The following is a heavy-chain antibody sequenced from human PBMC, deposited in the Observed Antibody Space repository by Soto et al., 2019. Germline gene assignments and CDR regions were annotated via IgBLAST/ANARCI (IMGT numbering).Heavy chain of an antibody. J-gene: IGHJ4*02. CDR2: IYGGGGT. D-gene: IGHD5-12*01. CDR1: GFDVNSNY. Sequence: VQLVESGGALVQPGGSLRISCAVSGFDVNSNYMNWVRQAPGKGLEWVSVIYGGGGTYYADSVKGRFTISRDISKNTLNLQMNSLRSEDTAVYFCARYRGYDYESPFDYWGQGTLVTVSS. CDR3: ARYRGYDYESPFDY. V-gene: IGHV3-66*01.